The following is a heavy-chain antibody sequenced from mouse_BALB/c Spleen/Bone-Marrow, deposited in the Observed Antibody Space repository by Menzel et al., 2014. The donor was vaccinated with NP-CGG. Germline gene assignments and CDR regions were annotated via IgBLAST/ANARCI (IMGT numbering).Heavy chain of an antibody. CDR1: GYTFTDKW. V-gene: IGHV1-69*01. Sequence: QVQLKQSGAEFVMPGASVKMSCKASGYTFTDKWMHWVKQRPRQGLEWIGAIDTSDSYINYNQKFKGKASLTVDASSSTAYMHLSSLTSDDSAVYYCARGGHDFSLDYWGQGTSVIVSS. D-gene: IGHD2-4*01. CDR3: ARGGHDFSLDY. CDR2: IDTSDSYI. J-gene: IGHJ4*01.